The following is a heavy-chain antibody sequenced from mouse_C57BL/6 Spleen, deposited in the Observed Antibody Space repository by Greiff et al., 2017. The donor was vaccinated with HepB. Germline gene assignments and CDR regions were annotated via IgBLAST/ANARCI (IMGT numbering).Heavy chain of an antibody. J-gene: IGHJ2*01. CDR1: GYTFTNYW. D-gene: IGHD1-1*01. CDR2: IYPGGGYT. Sequence: QVQLQQSGAELVRPGTSVKMSCKASGYTFTNYWIGWAKQRPGHGLEWIGDIYPGGGYTNYNEKFKGKATLTADKSSSTAYMQFSSLTSEDSAIYYCARNYGSSRNYFDYWGQGTTLTVSS. CDR3: ARNYGSSRNYFDY. V-gene: IGHV1-63*01.